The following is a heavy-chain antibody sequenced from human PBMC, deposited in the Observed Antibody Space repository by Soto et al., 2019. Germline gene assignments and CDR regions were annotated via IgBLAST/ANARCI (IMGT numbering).Heavy chain of an antibody. Sequence: VQVLESGGGLVQPVGSLRLSCSVSGFAFGGFTMTWVRQAPGKGLEWVSSISGSAARTYYADSVQCRFTISRDNSXSXLXXXXNSLRVEDTXAYYCTRGGVGTTGSCDFWGQGTLVAVSS. CDR2: ISGSAART. V-gene: IGHV3-23*01. J-gene: IGHJ4*02. CDR3: TRGGVGTTGSCDF. D-gene: IGHD6-13*01. CDR1: GFAFGGFT.